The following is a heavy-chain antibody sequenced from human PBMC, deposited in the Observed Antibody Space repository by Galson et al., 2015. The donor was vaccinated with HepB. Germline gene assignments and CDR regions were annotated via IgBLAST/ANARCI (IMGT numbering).Heavy chain of an antibody. CDR2: VDPEDGET. V-gene: IGHV1-69-2*01. CDR1: GCTFTDYY. Sequence: VKVSCKVSGCTFTDYYMNWVQQAPGKGLEWMGLVDPEDGETIYAEKFQGRVTITADTSTDTAYMELSSLRSEDTAVYYCATGYCSGGSCPYYYYYYMDIWVKGTTVTVSS. D-gene: IGHD2-15*01. CDR3: ATGYCSGGSCPYYYYYYMDI. J-gene: IGHJ6*03.